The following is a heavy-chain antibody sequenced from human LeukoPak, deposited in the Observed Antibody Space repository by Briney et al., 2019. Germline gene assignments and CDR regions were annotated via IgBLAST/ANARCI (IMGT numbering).Heavy chain of an antibody. CDR1: GGSISSTSYY. V-gene: IGHV4-39*07. CDR3: AIVNSRGTNDYYNMDV. D-gene: IGHD3-16*01. Sequence: SETLSLTCTVSGGSISSTSYYWGWIRQPPGKGLEWIGSIYYTGSTYYNPSLKSRVTISVVTSKNQFSLKLSSVTAADTAMYYCAIVNSRGTNDYYNMDVWGKGTTVTVSS. J-gene: IGHJ6*03. CDR2: IYYTGST.